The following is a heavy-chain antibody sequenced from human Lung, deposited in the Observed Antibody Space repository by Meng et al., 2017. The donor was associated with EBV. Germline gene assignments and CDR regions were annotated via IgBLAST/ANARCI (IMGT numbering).Heavy chain of an antibody. CDR1: GYTFTHHG. CDR3: ARDPSNTSGRYAYFDY. CDR2: ISCYNGDT. J-gene: IGHJ4*02. D-gene: IGHD6-19*01. V-gene: IGHV1-18*01. Sequence: QLVESRAEVKKPGASVRVSCKASGYTFTHHGISWIRQAPGQGLEWMGWISCYNGDTNYAQKLQGRVTMTTDTSTNTAYMDLRSLRSDDTAVYYCARDPSNTSGRYAYFDYWGQGTLVTVSS.